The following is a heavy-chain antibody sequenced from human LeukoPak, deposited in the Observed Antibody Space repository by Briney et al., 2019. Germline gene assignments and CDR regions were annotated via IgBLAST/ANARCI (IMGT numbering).Heavy chain of an antibody. Sequence: GGSLRLSCAASGFTFSSNYMGWVRQAPGKGLEWVSVIYSGGSTYYADSVKGRFTISRDNSKNTLYLQMNSLRAEDTAVYYCARGGRDGYNSPFDYWGQGTLVTVSS. V-gene: IGHV3-53*01. J-gene: IGHJ4*02. CDR3: ARGGRDGYNSPFDY. D-gene: IGHD5-24*01. CDR1: GFTFSSNY. CDR2: IYSGGST.